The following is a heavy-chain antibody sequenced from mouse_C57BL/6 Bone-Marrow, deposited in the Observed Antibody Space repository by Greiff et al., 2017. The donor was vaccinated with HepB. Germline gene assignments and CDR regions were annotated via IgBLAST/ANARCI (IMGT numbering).Heavy chain of an antibody. V-gene: IGHV5-17*01. D-gene: IGHD2-4*01. CDR2: ISSGSSTI. Sequence: EVQLVESGGGLVKPGGSLKLSCAASGFTFSDYGMHWVRQAPEKGLEWVAYISSGSSTIYYADTVKGRFTISRDNAKNTLFLQMTSLRSEDTAMYYCARNWGLRFYYAMDYWGQGTSVTVSS. CDR3: ARNWGLRFYYAMDY. CDR1: GFTFSDYG. J-gene: IGHJ4*01.